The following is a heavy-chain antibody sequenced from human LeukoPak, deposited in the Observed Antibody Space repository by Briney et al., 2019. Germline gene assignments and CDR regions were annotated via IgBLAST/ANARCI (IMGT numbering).Heavy chain of an antibody. D-gene: IGHD5-24*01. J-gene: IGHJ4*02. CDR1: GFTFSSYW. CDR2: IKQDGSEK. CDR3: ARVEDTDGYNPLHFDY. Sequence: QPGGSLRLSCAASGFTFSSYWMSRVRQAPGKGLEWVANIKQDGSEKYYVDSVKGRFTISRDNAKNSLYLQMNSLRAEDTAVYYCARVEDTDGYNPLHFDYWGQGTLVTVSS. V-gene: IGHV3-7*01.